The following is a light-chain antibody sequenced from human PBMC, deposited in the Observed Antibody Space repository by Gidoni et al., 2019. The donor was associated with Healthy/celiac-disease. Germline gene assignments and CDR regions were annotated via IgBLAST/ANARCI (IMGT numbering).Light chain of an antibody. CDR2: DAS. V-gene: IGKV1-33*01. J-gene: IGKJ2*01. Sequence: DIQMTQSPSSLSASVGDRVTITCQASQDISHYLNWYQQKPGKAPKLLIYDASNLETGVPSRFSGSGSWTDFTFTISSLQPEDIATYYCQQYDNLPRYTFGQGTKLEIK. CDR3: QQYDNLPRYT. CDR1: QDISHY.